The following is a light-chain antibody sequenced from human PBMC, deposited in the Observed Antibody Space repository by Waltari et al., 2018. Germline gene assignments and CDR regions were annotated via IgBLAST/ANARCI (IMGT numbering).Light chain of an antibody. CDR3: SSYTSIIPPFL. V-gene: IGLV2-14*01. CDR2: DVS. CDR1: SSDLGGSSF. Sequence: QSALTQPASVSGSPGQSITISCTTSSSDLGGSSFFSWYQQHPGKAPKLIIYDVSHRPSGVSNRFSGSKSGNTASLTISGLQPEDEADYYCSSYTSIIPPFLFGTGTKVTVL. J-gene: IGLJ1*01.